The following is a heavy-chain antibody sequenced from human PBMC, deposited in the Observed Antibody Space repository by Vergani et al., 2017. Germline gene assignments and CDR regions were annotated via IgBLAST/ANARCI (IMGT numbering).Heavy chain of an antibody. V-gene: IGHV3-21*01. CDR2: ISSSSSYI. Sequence: EVQLVESGGGLVQPGRPLRLSCAASGFTFSSYSMNWVRQAPGKGLEWVSSISSSSSYIYYADSVKGRFTISRDNAKNSLYLQMNSLRAEDTAVYYCARVPYYDSSGYYGGSDYWGQGTLVTVSS. CDR3: ARVPYYDSSGYYGGSDY. J-gene: IGHJ4*02. CDR1: GFTFSSYS. D-gene: IGHD3-22*01.